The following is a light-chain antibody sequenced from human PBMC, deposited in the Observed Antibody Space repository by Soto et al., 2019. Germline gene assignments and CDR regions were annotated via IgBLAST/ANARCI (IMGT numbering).Light chain of an antibody. CDR2: RTS. V-gene: IGKV3-15*01. CDR3: QQYKNWPL. Sequence: EIVLTQSPATLSVSPGETATLSCWASQSVNTLLAWYQQKPGQAPRLLIYRTSTRATGIAARFSGSGTGTEFTLTISSLQSEDFAVYYCQQYKNWPLFGQGTRLDIK. J-gene: IGKJ5*01. CDR1: QSVNTL.